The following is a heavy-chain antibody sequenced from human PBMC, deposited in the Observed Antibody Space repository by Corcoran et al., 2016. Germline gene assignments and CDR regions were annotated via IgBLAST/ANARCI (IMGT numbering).Heavy chain of an antibody. CDR3: AGAGSYNWNDVWFDP. CDR2: INAGNGNT. CDR1: GYTFTSYA. V-gene: IGHV1-3*01. D-gene: IGHD1-1*01. Sequence: QVQLVQSGAEVKKPGASVKVSCKASGYTFTSYAMHWVRQAPGQRLEWMGWINAGNGNTKYSQKFQGRVTITRDTSASPAYMELSRLSSEDTAVYYGAGAGSYNWNDVWFDPWGQGTLVTVSS. J-gene: IGHJ5*02.